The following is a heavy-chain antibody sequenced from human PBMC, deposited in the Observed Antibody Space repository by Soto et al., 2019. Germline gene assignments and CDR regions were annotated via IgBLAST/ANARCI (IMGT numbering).Heavy chain of an antibody. D-gene: IGHD4-4*01. J-gene: IGHJ6*03. CDR3: ARDKYNNYWDYYYYMVS. CDR2: IYSGGST. CDR1: GFTVSSNY. V-gene: IGHV3-66*01. Sequence: GSLRLSCAASGFTVSSNYMSWVRQAPWKGLEWVSVIYSGGSTYYADSVKGRFTISRDNSKNTLYLQMNSLRAEDTAVYYCARDKYNNYWDYYYYMVSRGKGITITVS.